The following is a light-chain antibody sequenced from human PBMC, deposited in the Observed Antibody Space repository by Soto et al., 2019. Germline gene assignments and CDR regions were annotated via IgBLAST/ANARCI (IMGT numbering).Light chain of an antibody. CDR2: EVD. CDR3: SSYAGNNRLI. CDR1: GSDVGTYIY. V-gene: IGLV2-8*01. Sequence: QSALTQPPSASGSPGQSVTISCTGTGSDVGTYIYVSWYQQRPGKAPKLMIYEVDKRPSGVPDRFSGSKSVNTASLTVSGLQPEDEADYYCSSYAGNNRLIFGGGTKVTVL. J-gene: IGLJ2*01.